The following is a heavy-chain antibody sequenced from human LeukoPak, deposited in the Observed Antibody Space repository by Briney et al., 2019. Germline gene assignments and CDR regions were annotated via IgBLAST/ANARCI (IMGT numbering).Heavy chain of an antibody. Sequence: SETLSLTCAVYGGSFSGYYWSWIRQPPGKGLEWIGEINHSGSTNYNPSLKSRVTISVDTSKNQFSLKLSSVTAADTAVYYCAREGYCSSTSCYVNWFDPWGQGTLVTVSS. V-gene: IGHV4-34*01. CDR2: INHSGST. CDR3: AREGYCSSTSCYVNWFDP. CDR1: GGSFSGYY. D-gene: IGHD2-2*01. J-gene: IGHJ5*02.